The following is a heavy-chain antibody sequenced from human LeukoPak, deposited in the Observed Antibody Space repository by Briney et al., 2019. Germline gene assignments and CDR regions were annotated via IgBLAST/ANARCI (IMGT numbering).Heavy chain of an antibody. Sequence: PSETLSLTCTVSVGPLGVSYGSWIRRPPGKGLESFGYIYPTGNTNGNTNYNPSLKSRVTISVDTSKNQFSLNLTSVTAADTAKYYCARLQWLVRSWFDPWGQGTLVIVSS. D-gene: IGHD6-19*01. CDR2: IYPTGNT. V-gene: IGHV4-4*08. CDR1: VGPLGVSY. CDR3: ARLQWLVRSWFDP. J-gene: IGHJ5*02.